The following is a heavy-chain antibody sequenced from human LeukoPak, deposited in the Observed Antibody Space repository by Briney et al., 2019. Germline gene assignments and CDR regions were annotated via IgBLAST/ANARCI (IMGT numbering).Heavy chain of an antibody. V-gene: IGHV4-59*08. CDR2: IYYNGRA. J-gene: IGHJ4*02. Sequence: SQTLSLTCTVSGGSISGGYYWAWIGQPPGKGLEWIGYIYYNGRATHHPSLTSRVTISVDTSKHQFSLKLSSVTAADTAVYYCARRNSESFDFWGQGTLVTVSS. CDR1: GGSISGGYY. CDR3: ARRNSESFDF. D-gene: IGHD1-26*01.